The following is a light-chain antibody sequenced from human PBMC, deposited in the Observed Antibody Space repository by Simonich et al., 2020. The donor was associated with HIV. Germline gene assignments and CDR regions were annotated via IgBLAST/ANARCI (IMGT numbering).Light chain of an antibody. CDR2: KAS. CDR3: QQYDNWPT. CDR1: QSIRSW. J-gene: IGKJ1*01. Sequence: IQMTQSPSTLSASVGDRVPITCRASQSIRSWLAWYQQKPGKAPNLLIDKASSLESGVPSRFSGSGSGTEFALTISTMQSEDFAVYYCQQYDNWPTFGQGTKVEIK. V-gene: IGKV1-5*03.